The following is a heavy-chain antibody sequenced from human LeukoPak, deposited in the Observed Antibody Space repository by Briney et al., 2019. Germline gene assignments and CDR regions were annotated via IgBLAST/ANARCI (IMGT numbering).Heavy chain of an antibody. V-gene: IGHV1-69*05. CDR3: ARDSGLGYYDSSGYLYFDY. CDR1: GDTFSSYA. Sequence: SVKVSCKVSGDTFSSYAISWVRQAPGQGLEWMGGIIPIFGTANYAQKFQGRVTITTDESTSTAYMELSSLRSEDTAVYYCARDSGLGYYDSSGYLYFDYWGQGTLVTVSS. CDR2: IIPIFGTA. J-gene: IGHJ4*02. D-gene: IGHD3-22*01.